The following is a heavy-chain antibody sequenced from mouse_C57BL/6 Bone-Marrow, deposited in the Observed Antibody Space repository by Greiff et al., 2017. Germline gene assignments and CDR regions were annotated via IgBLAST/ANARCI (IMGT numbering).Heavy chain of an antibody. Sequence: QVQLQQSGPELVKPGASVKISCKASGYTFTDYYINWVKQRPGQGLEWIGWFFPGSGSTYYNEKFKGKATLTVDKSSSTAYMLLSSLTSEDSAVYFCARCPGGSSWDWYFDVWGTGTTVTVSS. D-gene: IGHD1-1*01. V-gene: IGHV1-75*01. CDR1: GYTFTDYY. J-gene: IGHJ1*03. CDR3: ARCPGGSSWDWYFDV. CDR2: FFPGSGST.